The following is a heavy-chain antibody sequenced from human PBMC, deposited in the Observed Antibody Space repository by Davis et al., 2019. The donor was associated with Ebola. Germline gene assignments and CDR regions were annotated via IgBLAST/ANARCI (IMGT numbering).Heavy chain of an antibody. V-gene: IGHV1-69*13. Sequence: SVTVPCKASGGTFSSYAISWVRQAPGQGLEWMGGIIPIFGTANYAQKFQGRVTITADESTSTAYMELSSLRSEDTAVYYCARGWYSSGWPEGYWGQGTLVTVSS. D-gene: IGHD6-19*01. CDR2: IIPIFGTA. CDR3: ARGWYSSGWPEGY. CDR1: GGTFSSYA. J-gene: IGHJ4*02.